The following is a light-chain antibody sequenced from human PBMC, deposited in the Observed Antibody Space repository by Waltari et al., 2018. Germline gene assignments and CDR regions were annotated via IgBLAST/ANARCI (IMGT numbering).Light chain of an antibody. CDR2: AAS. J-gene: IGKJ2*01. Sequence: DIQMTQSPSSLSASVGDRVTITCRASQSIRSHLNWYQRKPGKAPKLLLYAASSLQSGVPSRFSGSGSGTDFTLTLSSLQPEDFATYYSQQSYSTPVTFGQGTQLEIK. CDR3: QQSYSTPVT. CDR1: QSIRSH. V-gene: IGKV1-39*01.